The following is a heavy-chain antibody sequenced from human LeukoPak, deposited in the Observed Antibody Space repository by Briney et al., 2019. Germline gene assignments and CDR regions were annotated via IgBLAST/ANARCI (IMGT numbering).Heavy chain of an antibody. CDR3: VRDSGTTVRGIIGF. CDR2: LFNSGST. Sequence: SESLSLTCTVSGYSISSDYCWGWLRQPPGKGLEWIGTLFNSGSTYYDPSVKSRVTILGDTSKNQFSPKVNSVTAADTAVYYCVRDSGTTVRGIIGFWGQGTLVTVSS. V-gene: IGHV4-38-2*02. J-gene: IGHJ4*02. CDR1: GYSISSDYC. D-gene: IGHD3-10*01.